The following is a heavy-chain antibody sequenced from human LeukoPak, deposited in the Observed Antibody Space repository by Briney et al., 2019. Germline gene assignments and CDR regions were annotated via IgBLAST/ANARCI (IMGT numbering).Heavy chain of an antibody. CDR1: GGSISSYY. Sequence: PESLSLTCTGPGGSISSYYWSWIRQAPGKGLEWVGYIYYSGSTNYNPSLKSRVTISVDTSKNQFSLKLSSVTAADTAVYYCARGSLEGATNPFDYWGRGTLVTVSS. CDR2: IYYSGST. J-gene: IGHJ4*02. CDR3: ARGSLEGATNPFDY. D-gene: IGHD1-26*01. V-gene: IGHV4-59*01.